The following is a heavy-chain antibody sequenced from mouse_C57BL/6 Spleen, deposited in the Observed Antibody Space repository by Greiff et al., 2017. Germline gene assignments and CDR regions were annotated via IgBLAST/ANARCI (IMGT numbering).Heavy chain of an antibody. V-gene: IGHV1-18*01. J-gene: IGHJ4*01. CDR1: GYTFTDYN. CDR3: ARRVYYSNYYYAMDY. CDR2: INPNNGGT. D-gene: IGHD2-5*01. Sequence: EVQLQQSGPELVKPGASVKIPCKASGYTFTDYNMDWVKQSHGKSLEWIGDINPNNGGTIYNQKFKGKATLTVDKSSSTAYMELRSLTSEDTAVYYCARRVYYSNYYYAMDYWGQGTSVTVSS.